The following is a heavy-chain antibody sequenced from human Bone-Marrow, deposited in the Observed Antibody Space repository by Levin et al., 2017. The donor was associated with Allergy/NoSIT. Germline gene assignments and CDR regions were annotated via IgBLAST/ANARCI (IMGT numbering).Heavy chain of an antibody. J-gene: IGHJ4*02. CDR3: TAGLGKTDTDS. CDR1: GFSFNSAW. Sequence: AGGSLRLSCAASGFSFNSAWLHWVRQAPGKGLEWVARVKGEVEGGSTDYAAPVKGRFTISRDDSKKTLYLQMNSLKSEDTAVYYCTAGLGKTDTDSWGQGTLVTVSS. D-gene: IGHD1/OR15-1a*01. V-gene: IGHV3-15*01. CDR2: VKGEVEGGST.